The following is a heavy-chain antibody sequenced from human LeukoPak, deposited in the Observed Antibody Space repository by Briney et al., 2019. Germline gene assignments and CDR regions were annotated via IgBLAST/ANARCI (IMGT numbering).Heavy chain of an antibody. CDR1: GGSFSGYY. J-gene: IGHJ4*02. D-gene: IGHD3-22*01. Sequence: PSETLSLTCAVYGGSFSGYYWSWIRQPPGKGLEWIGEINHSGSTNYNTSLKSRVTISVDTSKNQFSLKLSSVTAADTAVYYCARRDINYYDSSGYPYWGQGTLVTVSS. V-gene: IGHV4-34*01. CDR3: ARRDINYYDSSGYPY. CDR2: INHSGST.